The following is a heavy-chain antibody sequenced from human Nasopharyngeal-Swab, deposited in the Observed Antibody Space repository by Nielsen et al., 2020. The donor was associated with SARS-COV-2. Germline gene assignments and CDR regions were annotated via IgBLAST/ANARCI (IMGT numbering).Heavy chain of an antibody. CDR1: GFIVNNNY. CDR3: ARDYGAAAGY. D-gene: IGHD6-13*01. V-gene: IGHV3-66*01. Sequence: GESLKISCVASGFIVNNNYMSWVRQAPGKGLEWLAVIYRGGSAHYADSVKGRFTLSRDNSKNTVYLQMNNLRAEDTAVYYCARDYGAAAGYWGQGTLVTVSS. J-gene: IGHJ4*02. CDR2: IYRGGSA.